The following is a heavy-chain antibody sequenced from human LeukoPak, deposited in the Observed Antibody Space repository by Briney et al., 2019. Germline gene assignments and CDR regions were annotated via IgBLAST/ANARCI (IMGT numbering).Heavy chain of an antibody. Sequence: GGSLRLSCAASGFIFNHHTMHWVRQAPGKGLQWVAVIWSDKSNRFYADSVRGRFTISRDDSRKTVYLQMERLTAEDTAIYYCAKDAQRGFDYSNSLEYWGQGALVTVAS. CDR2: IWSDKSNR. J-gene: IGHJ4*02. D-gene: IGHD4-11*01. CDR3: AKDAQRGFDYSNSLEY. CDR1: GFIFNHHT. V-gene: IGHV3-33*06.